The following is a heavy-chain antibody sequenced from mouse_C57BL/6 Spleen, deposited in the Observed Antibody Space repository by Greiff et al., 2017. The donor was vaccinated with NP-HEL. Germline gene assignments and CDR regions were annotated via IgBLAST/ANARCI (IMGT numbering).Heavy chain of an antibody. Sequence: QVHVKQSGAELVKPGASVKISCKASGYAFSSYWMNWVKQRPGKGLEWIGQIYPGDGDTNYNGKFKGKATLTADKSSSTGYMQLSSLTSEDSAVYVCARWVHYYGKDYYAMDYWGQGTSVTVSS. V-gene: IGHV1-80*01. CDR1: GYAFSSYW. D-gene: IGHD1-1*01. CDR2: IYPGDGDT. CDR3: ARWVHYYGKDYYAMDY. J-gene: IGHJ4*01.